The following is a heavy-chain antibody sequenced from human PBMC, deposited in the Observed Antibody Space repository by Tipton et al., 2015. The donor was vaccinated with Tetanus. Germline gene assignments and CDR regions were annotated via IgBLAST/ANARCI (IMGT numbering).Heavy chain of an antibody. CDR3: ARGLELRPFFYYYYGMDV. V-gene: IGHV1-69*06. J-gene: IGHJ6*02. CDR1: GGTFSSYA. Sequence: QSGPEVKKPGSSVKVSCKASGGTFSSYAISWVRQAPGQGLEWMGGIIPIFGTANYAQKFQGRVTITADKSTSTAYMELSSLRSEDTAVYYCARGLELRPFFYYYYGMDVWGQGTTVTVSS. CDR2: IIPIFGTA. D-gene: IGHD1-26*01.